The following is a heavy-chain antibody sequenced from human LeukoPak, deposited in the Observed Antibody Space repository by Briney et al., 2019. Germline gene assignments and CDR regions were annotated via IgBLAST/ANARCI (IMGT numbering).Heavy chain of an antibody. Sequence: GGSLRLSCAASGFTFSSYWMHWVRQAPGKGLVWVSRISTDGSTTTYADSVKGRFTISRDNAKNTAYLQMNSLRAEDTAVYYCAGGPAYWGQGSLVTVSS. CDR2: ISTDGSTT. V-gene: IGHV3-74*01. D-gene: IGHD1-14*01. CDR3: AGGPAY. CDR1: GFTFSSYW. J-gene: IGHJ4*02.